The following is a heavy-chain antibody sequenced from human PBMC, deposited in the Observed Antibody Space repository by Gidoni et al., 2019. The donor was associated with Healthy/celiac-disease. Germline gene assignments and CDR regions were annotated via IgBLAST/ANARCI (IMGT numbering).Heavy chain of an antibody. CDR1: GFTFSNAW. J-gene: IGHJ2*01. Sequence: YGAASGFTFSNAWMSWVLQAPGKGLEWVGRIKSKTDDGTTDYAAPVKGRFTISRDDSKNTLYLQMNSLKTEDTAVYYCTTVHYDILTGYPEWYFDLWGRGTLVTVSA. CDR2: IKSKTDDGTT. V-gene: IGHV3-15*01. CDR3: TTVHYDILTGYPEWYFDL. D-gene: IGHD3-9*01.